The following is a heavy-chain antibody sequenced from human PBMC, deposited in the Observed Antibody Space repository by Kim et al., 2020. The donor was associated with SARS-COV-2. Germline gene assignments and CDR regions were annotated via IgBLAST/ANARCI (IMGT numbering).Heavy chain of an antibody. D-gene: IGHD4-4*01. Sequence: AQKLQGRVTMTEDTSTDTAYMELSSMRSEDTAVYYCATEYSNYALGGMDVWGQGTTVTVSS. J-gene: IGHJ6*02. V-gene: IGHV1-24*01. CDR3: ATEYSNYALGGMDV.